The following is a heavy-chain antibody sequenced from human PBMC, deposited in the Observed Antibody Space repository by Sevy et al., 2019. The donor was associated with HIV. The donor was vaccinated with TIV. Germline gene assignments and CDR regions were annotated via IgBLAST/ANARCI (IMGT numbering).Heavy chain of an antibody. CDR1: GFTFDDYA. D-gene: IGHD3-3*01. CDR2: ISWNSNSI. CDR3: AKATDPDYDFWSGIDHYYYAMDV. Sequence: GGSLSLSCAASGFTFDDYAMHWVRQVPGKGLEWVSGISWNSNSIGYADSVKGRVTISRDNAKKSLYLQMNSLRTEDSALYYCAKATDPDYDFWSGIDHYYYAMDVWGQGTTVTVSS. V-gene: IGHV3-9*01. J-gene: IGHJ6*02.